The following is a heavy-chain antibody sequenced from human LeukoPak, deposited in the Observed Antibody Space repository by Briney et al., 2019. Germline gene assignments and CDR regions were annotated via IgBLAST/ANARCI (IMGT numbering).Heavy chain of an antibody. J-gene: IGHJ4*02. CDR3: ARDLGYCSGGSCYSAFDY. CDR2: LNWNGGNT. Sequence: GGSLRLSCVASGFTFDDYGMSWVRQVPGKGLEWVSALNWNGGNTNYADSVKGRFTISRDNSKNTLYLQMNSLRAEDTAVYYCARDLGYCSGGSCYSAFDYWGQGTLVTVSS. D-gene: IGHD2-15*01. V-gene: IGHV3-20*04. CDR1: GFTFDDYG.